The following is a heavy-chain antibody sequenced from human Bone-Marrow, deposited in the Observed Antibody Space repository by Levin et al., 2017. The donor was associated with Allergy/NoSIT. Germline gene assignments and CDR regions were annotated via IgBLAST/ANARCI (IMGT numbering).Heavy chain of an antibody. CDR3: ARIYDFWTGFDKVAWFDP. J-gene: IGHJ5*02. CDR1: GFTFSDYY. V-gene: IGHV3-11*01. Sequence: GGSLRLSCAASGFTFSDYYMSWIRQAPGRGLEWLSYISRSGTIVDYADSVRGRFTISRDNTKKLLYLQMNSLRAEDTAVYYCARIYDFWTGFDKVAWFDPWGQGTPVTVSS. D-gene: IGHD3-3*01. CDR2: ISRSGTIV.